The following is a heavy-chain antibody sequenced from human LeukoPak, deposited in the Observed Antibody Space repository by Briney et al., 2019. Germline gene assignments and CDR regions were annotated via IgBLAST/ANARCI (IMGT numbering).Heavy chain of an antibody. CDR1: GFTFSSSG. V-gene: IGHV3-30*02. D-gene: IGHD5-12*01. CDR3: AKETRGSYSDY. CDR2: ISYDGSNR. J-gene: IGHJ4*02. Sequence: PGGSLRLSCAASGFTFSSSGMHWVRQAPGKGLEWVAFISYDGSNRYYADSVKGRFTISRDNSKNTLYLQMNSLRAEDTAVHYCAKETRGSYSDYWGQGTLVTVSS.